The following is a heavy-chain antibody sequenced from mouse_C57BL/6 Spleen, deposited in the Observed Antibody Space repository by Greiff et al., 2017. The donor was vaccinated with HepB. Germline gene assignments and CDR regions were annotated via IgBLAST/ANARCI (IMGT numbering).Heavy chain of an antibody. D-gene: IGHD1-1*01. V-gene: IGHV1-47*01. CDR1: GYTFTTYP. J-gene: IGHJ3*01. Sequence: QVQLQQSGAELVKPGASVKMSCKASGYTFTTYPIEWMKQNHGKSLEWIGNFHPYNDDTKYNEKFKGKATLTVEKSSSTVYLELSRLTSDDSAVYYCARHDYYGSSDPSWFAYWGQVTLVTVSA. CDR3: ARHDYYGSSDPSWFAY. CDR2: FHPYNDDT.